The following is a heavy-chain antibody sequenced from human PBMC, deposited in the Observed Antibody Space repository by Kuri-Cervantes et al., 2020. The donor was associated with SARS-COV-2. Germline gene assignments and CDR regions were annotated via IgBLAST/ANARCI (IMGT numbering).Heavy chain of an antibody. CDR1: GYSISSGYY. Sequence: ESLKISCAVSGYSISSGYYWGWIRQPPGKGLEGIGSIYHSGSTYYNPSLKSRVTISVDTSKNQFSLKLSSVTAADTAVYYCARLKAGQFDYWGQGTLVTVSS. V-gene: IGHV4-38-2*01. J-gene: IGHJ4*02. CDR3: ARLKAGQFDY. CDR2: IYHSGST.